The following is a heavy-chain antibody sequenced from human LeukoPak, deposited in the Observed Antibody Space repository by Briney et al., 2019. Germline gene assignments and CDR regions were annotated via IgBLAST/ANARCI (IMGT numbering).Heavy chain of an antibody. CDR2: ISGSGGST. J-gene: IGHJ4*02. CDR1: GFTFSGYG. Sequence: GGSLRLSCAASGFTFSGYGMSWVRQAPGRGLEWVSVISGSGGSTYYADSVKGRFTISRDNSKNTLYLQMNSLRAEDTAIYYCAKDLGLFWDYWGQGTLVTVSS. D-gene: IGHD3-3*01. CDR3: AKDLGLFWDY. V-gene: IGHV3-23*01.